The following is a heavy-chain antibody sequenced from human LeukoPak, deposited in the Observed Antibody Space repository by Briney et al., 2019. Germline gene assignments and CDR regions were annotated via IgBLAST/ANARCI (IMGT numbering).Heavy chain of an antibody. CDR3: ARGGAAYSRATIGL. Sequence: SETLSLTCDVYGGSNSGYYWTWIRQPPGKGLEWIGEMNHSGGTNYNPSLKSRVTISVDTSKNQFSLKLSSVTAADTAVYYCARGGAAYSRATIGLWGQGTLVTVSS. J-gene: IGHJ4*02. CDR2: MNHSGGT. D-gene: IGHD5-12*01. CDR1: GGSNSGYY. V-gene: IGHV4-34*01.